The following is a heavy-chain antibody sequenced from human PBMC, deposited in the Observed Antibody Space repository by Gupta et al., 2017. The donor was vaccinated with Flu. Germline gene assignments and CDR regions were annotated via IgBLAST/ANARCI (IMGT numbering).Heavy chain of an antibody. CDR1: GGSISSGSYY. Sequence: QVQLQESGPGLVKPSQTLSLTCTVSGGSISSGSYYWSWIRQPAGKGLGVIGRNHTSGSTNHNPPPKSRVPISVGTSKKPVPPEVGSVAAADTAVEYCAGIGHFDFWSGPKGAYYYYGMDVWGQGTTVTVSS. CDR2: NHTSGST. CDR3: AGIGHFDFWSGPKGAYYYYGMDV. D-gene: IGHD3-3*01. J-gene: IGHJ6*02. V-gene: IGHV4-61*02.